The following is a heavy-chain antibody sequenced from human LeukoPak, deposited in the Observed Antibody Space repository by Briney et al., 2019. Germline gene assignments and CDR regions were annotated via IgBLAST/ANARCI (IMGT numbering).Heavy chain of an antibody. Sequence: ASVKVSCKASGYTFTSYGISWVRQAPGQGLEWMGWISAYNGKTNHAQNFQGRVTMTTDTSTSTAYMELRSLRSDDTAVYYCARAGKQQLGFDYWGQGTLVTVSS. CDR3: ARAGKQQLGFDY. CDR1: GYTFTSYG. CDR2: ISAYNGKT. J-gene: IGHJ4*02. D-gene: IGHD6-13*01. V-gene: IGHV1-18*01.